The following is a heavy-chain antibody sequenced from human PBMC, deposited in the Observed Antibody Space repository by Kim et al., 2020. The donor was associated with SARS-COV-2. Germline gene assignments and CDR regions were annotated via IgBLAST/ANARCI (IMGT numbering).Heavy chain of an antibody. Sequence: SETLSLTCTVSGGSISSYYWSWIRQPPGKGLQWIGYIYYSGSTNYNPSLKSRVTISVDTSKNQFSLKLSSVTAADTAVYYCARVLYYYDSSGYYPGRGYYYLGMDVWGQGAQVTVSS. J-gene: IGHJ6*02. CDR1: GGSISSYY. CDR3: ARVLYYYDSSGYYPGRGYYYLGMDV. CDR2: IYYSGST. V-gene: IGHV4-59*13. D-gene: IGHD3-22*01.